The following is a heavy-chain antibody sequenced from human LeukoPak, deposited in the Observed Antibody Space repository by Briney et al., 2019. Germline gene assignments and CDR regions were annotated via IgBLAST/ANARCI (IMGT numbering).Heavy chain of an antibody. CDR2: FDPEDGET. CDR3: ATPSGYRGSGDAFDI. V-gene: IGHV1-24*01. Sequence: ASVKASCKVSGYTLTELSMHWVRQAPGKGLEWMGGFDPEDGETIYAQKFQGRVTMTEDTSTDTAYMELSSLRSEDTAVYYCATPSGYRGSGDAFDIWGQGTMVTVSS. J-gene: IGHJ3*02. D-gene: IGHD5-12*01. CDR1: GYTLTELS.